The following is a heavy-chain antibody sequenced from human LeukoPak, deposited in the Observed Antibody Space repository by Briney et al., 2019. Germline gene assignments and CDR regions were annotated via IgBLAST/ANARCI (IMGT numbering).Heavy chain of an antibody. CDR1: GYTFTGYY. D-gene: IGHD4-23*01. J-gene: IGHJ3*02. CDR2: INPNSGGT. Sequence: GASVKVSCKASGYTFTGYYMHWGRQAPGQGLEWMGWINPNSGGTNYAQKFQRRVTITRDTSISTAYMELSRLRSDDTAVYYCARAEDYGDNSGAFDIWGQGTMVTVSS. CDR3: ARAEDYGDNSGAFDI. V-gene: IGHV1-2*02.